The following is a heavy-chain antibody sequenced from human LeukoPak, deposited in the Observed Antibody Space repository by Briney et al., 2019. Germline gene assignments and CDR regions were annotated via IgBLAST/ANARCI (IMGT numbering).Heavy chain of an antibody. D-gene: IGHD6-19*01. CDR3: AADSGTAVAGTKYYYYMDV. V-gene: IGHV1-58*02. J-gene: IGHJ6*03. Sequence: SVKVSCKASGFTFTSSAMQWVRQARGQRLEWIGWIVVGSGNTNYAQKFQERVTITRDMSTSTAYMELSSLRSEDTAVYYCAADSGTAVAGTKYYYYMDVWGKGTAVTISS. CDR1: GFTFTSSA. CDR2: IVVGSGNT.